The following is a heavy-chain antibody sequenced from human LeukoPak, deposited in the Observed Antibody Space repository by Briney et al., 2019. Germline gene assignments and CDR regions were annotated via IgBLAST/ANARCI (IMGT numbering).Heavy chain of an antibody. CDR1: GYTFTSYY. CDR3: ASGWDAFDI. J-gene: IGHJ3*02. V-gene: IGHV1-69*13. CDR2: IIPIFGTA. Sequence: SVKGCCKASGYTFTSYYMHWVRQAPGQGLEWMGGIIPIFGTANYAQKFQGRVTITADESTSIAYTELSSLRSEDTAVYYCASGWDAFDIWGQGTMVTVSS. D-gene: IGHD2-15*01.